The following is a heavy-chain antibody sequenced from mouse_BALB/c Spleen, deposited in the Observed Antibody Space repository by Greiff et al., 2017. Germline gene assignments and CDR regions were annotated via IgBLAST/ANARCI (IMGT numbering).Heavy chain of an antibody. D-gene: IGHD1-1*01. CDR2: IDPENGNT. J-gene: IGHJ2*01. Sequence: DVQLQESGAELVRPGALVKLSCKASGFNIKDYYMHWVKQRPEQGLEWIGWIDPENGNTIYDPKFQGKASITADTSSNTAYLQLSSLTSEDTAVYYCARVYYYYFDYWGQGTTLTVSS. CDR3: ARVYYYYFDY. V-gene: IGHV14-1*02. CDR1: GFNIKDYY.